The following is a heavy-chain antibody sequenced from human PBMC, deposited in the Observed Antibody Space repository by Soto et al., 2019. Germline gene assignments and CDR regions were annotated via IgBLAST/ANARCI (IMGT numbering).Heavy chain of an antibody. CDR1: GFTFSSYA. V-gene: IGHV3-30-3*01. CDR3: ARVVLQWEILTGMDV. CDR2: ISYDGSNK. D-gene: IGHD1-26*01. Sequence: QVQLVESGGGVVQPGRSLRLSCAASGFTFSSYAMHWVRQAPGKGLEWVAVISYDGSNKYYADSVKGRFTISRDNSKNTLYLQMNSLRAEDTAVYYCARVVLQWEILTGMDVWGQGTTVTVSS. J-gene: IGHJ6*02.